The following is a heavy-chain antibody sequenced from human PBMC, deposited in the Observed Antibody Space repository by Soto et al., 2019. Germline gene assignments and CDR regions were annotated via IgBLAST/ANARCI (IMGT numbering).Heavy chain of an antibody. CDR1: GFTFSSYA. D-gene: IGHD3-16*01. CDR3: AKDYTRGDPYYYYMYV. J-gene: IGHJ6*03. CDR2: ISYDGSNK. Sequence: GGSLRLSCAASGFTFSSYAMHWVRQAPGKGLEWVAVISYDGSNKYYADSVKGRFTISRDNSKNTLYLQMNSLRAEDTAVYYCAKDYTRGDPYYYYMYVWGKGTTVTVSS. V-gene: IGHV3-30-3*01.